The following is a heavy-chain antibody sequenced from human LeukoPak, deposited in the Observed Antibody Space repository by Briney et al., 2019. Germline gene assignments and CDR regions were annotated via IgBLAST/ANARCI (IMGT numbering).Heavy chain of an antibody. Sequence: GGSLRLSCAASGFSFDSYSMNWVRQAPGKGLEWVSYVSVSGGTTYYAASVKGRFTISRDNAENSLYLQMNSLRAEDTAVYYCARDATSHYYDSSGYDAFDIWGQGTMVTVSS. V-gene: IGHV3-48*01. CDR2: VSVSGGTT. CDR1: GFSFDSYS. CDR3: ARDATSHYYDSSGYDAFDI. D-gene: IGHD3-22*01. J-gene: IGHJ3*02.